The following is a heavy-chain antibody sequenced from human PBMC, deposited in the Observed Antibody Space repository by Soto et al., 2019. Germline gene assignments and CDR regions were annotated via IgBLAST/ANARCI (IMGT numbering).Heavy chain of an antibody. CDR2: IYYSGST. V-gene: IGHV4-61*01. Sequence: SDTRSLTCPVPDGSVSSGSYYWSWIRQPPGKGLEWIGYIYYSGSTNYNPSLKSRVTISVDTSKNQFSLKLSSVAAADTAVYYCARDGYYDSSGFDYWVQVTLVTVYS. J-gene: IGHJ4*02. CDR1: DGSVSSGSYY. D-gene: IGHD3-22*01. CDR3: ARDGYYDSSGFDY.